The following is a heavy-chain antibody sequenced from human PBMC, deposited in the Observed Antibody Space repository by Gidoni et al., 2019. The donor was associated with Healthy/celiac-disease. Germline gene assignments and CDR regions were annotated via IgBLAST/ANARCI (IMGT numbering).Heavy chain of an antibody. CDR3: AKEFGYSSGWYPWFDP. J-gene: IGHJ5*02. D-gene: IGHD6-19*01. V-gene: IGHV3-23*01. Sequence: EVQLLESGGGLVQPGGSLRLSCAASGFTFSSYAMSWVRQAPGKGLEWVSAISGSGGSTYYADSVKGRFTISRDNSKNTLYLQMNSLRAEDTAVYYCAKEFGYSSGWYPWFDPWGQGTLVTVSS. CDR1: GFTFSSYA. CDR2: ISGSGGST.